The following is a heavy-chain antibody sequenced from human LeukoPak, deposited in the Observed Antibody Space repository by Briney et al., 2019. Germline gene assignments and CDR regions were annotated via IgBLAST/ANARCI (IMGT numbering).Heavy chain of an antibody. J-gene: IGHJ4*02. CDR2: ISAFNVNT. CDR1: GYTFTSYG. Sequence: ASVKVSCKASGYTFTSYGVSWVRQAPGQGLEWMGWISAFNVNTNYAQKLQGRVTMTTDTSTSTAYMELRSLRSDDTAVYYCARDRRVLRFLEWLLDYWGQGTLVTVSS. D-gene: IGHD3-3*01. CDR3: ARDRRVLRFLEWLLDY. V-gene: IGHV1-18*01.